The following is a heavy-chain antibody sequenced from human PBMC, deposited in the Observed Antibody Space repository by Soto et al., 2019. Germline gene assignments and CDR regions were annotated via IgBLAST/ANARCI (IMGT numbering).Heavy chain of an antibody. Sequence: GGSLRLSCAASGFTFSSYAMSWVRQAPGKGLAWVSAISGSGGSTYYADSVKGRFTISRDNSKNTLYLQMNSLRAEDTAVYYCAKDLMITFGGVIAKDAFDIWGQGTMVTVSS. CDR3: AKDLMITFGGVIAKDAFDI. CDR2: ISGSGGST. J-gene: IGHJ3*02. V-gene: IGHV3-23*01. CDR1: GFTFSSYA. D-gene: IGHD3-16*02.